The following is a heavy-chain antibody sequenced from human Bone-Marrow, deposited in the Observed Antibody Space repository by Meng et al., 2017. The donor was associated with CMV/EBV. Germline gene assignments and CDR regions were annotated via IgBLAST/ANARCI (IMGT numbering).Heavy chain of an antibody. V-gene: IGHV3-30-3*01. J-gene: IGHJ4*02. CDR3: ARGRKDY. CDR2: ISYDGSNK. Sequence: GESLKISCAASGFTFSSYAMHWVRQAPGKGLEWVAVISYDGSNKYYAHSVKGRFTISRDNSKNTLYLQMNSLRAEDTAVYYCARGRKDYWGQGTLVTVSS. D-gene: IGHD3-10*01. CDR1: GFTFSSYA.